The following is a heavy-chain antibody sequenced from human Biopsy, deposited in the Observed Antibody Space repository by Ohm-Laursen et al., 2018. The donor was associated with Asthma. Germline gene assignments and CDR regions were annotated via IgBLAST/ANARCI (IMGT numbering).Heavy chain of an antibody. V-gene: IGHV4-39*01. CDR2: IYYSGST. CDR3: ARPREYYYDSSGYYYHAFDI. Sequence: GTLSLTCAVSGGSISSSSYYWGWIRQPPGKGLEWIGSIYYSGSTYYNPSLKSRVTISVDTSKNQFSLKLSSVTAADTAVYYCARPREYYYDSSGYYYHAFDIWGQGTMVTVSS. CDR1: GGSISSSSYY. J-gene: IGHJ3*02. D-gene: IGHD3-22*01.